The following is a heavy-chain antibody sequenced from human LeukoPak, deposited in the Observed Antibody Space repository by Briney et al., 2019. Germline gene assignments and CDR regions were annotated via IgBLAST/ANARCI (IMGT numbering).Heavy chain of an antibody. J-gene: IGHJ4*02. CDR2: ISGSGGST. Sequence: GGSLRLSCAGSGFTFRIYAMSWVRQAPGKGLEWVSAISGSGGSTYYADSVKGRFTISRDNSKNTLYLQMNSLRAEDTAVYYCARIGPYSSSAFDIWGQGTLVTVSS. V-gene: IGHV3-23*01. CDR3: ARIGPYSSSAFDI. D-gene: IGHD6-13*01. CDR1: GFTFRIYA.